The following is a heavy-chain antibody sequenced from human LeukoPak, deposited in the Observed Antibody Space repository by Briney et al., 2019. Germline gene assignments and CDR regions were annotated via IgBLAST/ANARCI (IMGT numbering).Heavy chain of an antibody. D-gene: IGHD5-18*01. CDR3: AKVGGYSYGSYYYYYGMDV. V-gene: IGHV3-9*01. CDR1: GFTFSSYA. Sequence: PGGSLRLSCAASGFTFSSYAMSWVRQAPGKGLEWVSGISWNSGSIGYADSVKGRFTISRDNAKNSLYLQMNSLRAEDTALYYCAKVGGYSYGSYYYYYGMDVWGQGTTVTVSS. J-gene: IGHJ6*02. CDR2: ISWNSGSI.